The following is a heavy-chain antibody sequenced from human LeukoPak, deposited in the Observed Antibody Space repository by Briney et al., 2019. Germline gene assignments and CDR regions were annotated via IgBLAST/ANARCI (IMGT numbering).Heavy chain of an antibody. Sequence: SETLSLTCIVSGGSFSGNYWIWIRQPPGKGLEWIGYIYYSGSTNYNPSLKSRVTISVDTSKNQFSLKLSSVTAADTAVYYCARRGGRASPGDLWGRGTLVTVSS. CDR2: IYYSGST. V-gene: IGHV4-59*08. D-gene: IGHD3-10*01. CDR3: ARRGGRASPGDL. J-gene: IGHJ2*01. CDR1: GGSFSGNY.